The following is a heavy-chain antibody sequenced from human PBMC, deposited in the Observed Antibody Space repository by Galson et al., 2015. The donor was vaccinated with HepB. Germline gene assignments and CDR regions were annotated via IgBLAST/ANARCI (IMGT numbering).Heavy chain of an antibody. CDR3: VRDVGGNPVGIDY. J-gene: IGHJ4*02. D-gene: IGHD4-23*01. V-gene: IGHV3-53*01. CDR2: IYSGGST. Sequence: SLRLSCAASGFTVSNEYMGWVRQAPGKGLEWVSVIYSGGSTYYGDSVKGRFTISRDKSKNTLYLHMNSLKAEDTAVYYCVRDVGGNPVGIDYWGQGTLVTVSS. CDR1: GFTVSNEY.